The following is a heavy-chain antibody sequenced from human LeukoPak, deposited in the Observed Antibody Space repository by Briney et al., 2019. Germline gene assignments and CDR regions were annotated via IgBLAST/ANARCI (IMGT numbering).Heavy chain of an antibody. CDR3: AREGSGYYFDY. Sequence: PGGSLSLSCEASGFTFSSIWLSWVGQAPGKGLEGWADIKQDGSEKYYVDSVKGRFAISRDNAKNSLYLQMNSLRAEDTAVYYCAREGSGYYFDYWGQGTLVTVSS. CDR2: IKQDGSEK. CDR1: GFTFSSIW. J-gene: IGHJ4*02. D-gene: IGHD3-22*01. V-gene: IGHV3-7*01.